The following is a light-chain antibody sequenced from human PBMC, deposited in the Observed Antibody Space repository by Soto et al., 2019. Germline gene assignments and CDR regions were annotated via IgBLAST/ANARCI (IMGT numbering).Light chain of an antibody. V-gene: IGKV3D-15*01. CDR1: QSVSSN. CDR2: GTS. Sequence: EIVITQSPSTLSVSPGARAPLSCRASQSVSSNLAWYQQKPGQAPRLLIYGTSTRATGIPVRFSGSGSGTDFTLTISSLQSEDCEVYFCQQYNIWPQTFGQGTKGDI. CDR3: QQYNIWPQT. J-gene: IGKJ1*01.